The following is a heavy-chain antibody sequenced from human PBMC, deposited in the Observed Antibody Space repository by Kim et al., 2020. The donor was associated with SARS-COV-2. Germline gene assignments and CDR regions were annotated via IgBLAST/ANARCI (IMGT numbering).Heavy chain of an antibody. Sequence: SVKVSCKASGGTFSSYAISWVRQAPGQGLEWMGGIIPIFGTANYAQKFQGRVTITADESTSTAYMELSSLRSEDTAVYYCARDRGTGYDSSADAFDIWGQGTMVTVSS. CDR3: ARDRGTGYDSSADAFDI. D-gene: IGHD3-22*01. CDR2: IIPIFGTA. J-gene: IGHJ3*02. CDR1: GGTFSSYA. V-gene: IGHV1-69*13.